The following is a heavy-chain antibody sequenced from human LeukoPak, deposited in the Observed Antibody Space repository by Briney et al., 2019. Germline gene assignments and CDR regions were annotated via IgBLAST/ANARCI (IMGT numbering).Heavy chain of an antibody. Sequence: AGGSLRLSCAASGFTFSSYGMHWVRQAPGKGLEWVAFIRYDGSNTYYADSVKGRFTISRDNSKNTLYLQMNSLRAEDTAVYYCAMDSSWLPLKFDYWGQGTLVTVSS. CDR2: IRYDGSNT. CDR3: AMDSSWLPLKFDY. J-gene: IGHJ4*02. V-gene: IGHV3-30*02. D-gene: IGHD5-24*01. CDR1: GFTFSSYG.